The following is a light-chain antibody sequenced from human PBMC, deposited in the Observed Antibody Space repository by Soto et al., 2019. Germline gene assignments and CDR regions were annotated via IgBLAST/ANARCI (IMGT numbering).Light chain of an antibody. J-gene: IGKJ1*01. CDR2: GAS. CDR3: QQYGSSRT. V-gene: IGKV3-20*01. CDR1: QSVSIK. Sequence: VLTQSPATLSVSQGERATLSCRASQSVSIKLAWYQQKPGQAPRLLIYGASSRATGIPDRFSGSGSGTDFTLTISRLEPEDFAVYYCQQYGSSRTFGQGTKVDIK.